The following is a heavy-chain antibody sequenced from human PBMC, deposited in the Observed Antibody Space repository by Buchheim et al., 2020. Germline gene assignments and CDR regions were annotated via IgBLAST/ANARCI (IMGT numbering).Heavy chain of an antibody. CDR1: GFTFSSYA. CDR2: ISSSGGST. D-gene: IGHD6-19*01. V-gene: IGHV3-23*01. J-gene: IGHJ4*02. Sequence: EVQLLESGGGLVQPGGSLRLSCAASGFTFSSYAMSWVRQAPGKGLEWVSAISSSGGSTYYADSVKGRFTISSDNSKNPLYLQMNSLRAEDTAVYYCAIQRRIAVAGRYFDYWGQGTL. CDR3: AIQRRIAVAGRYFDY.